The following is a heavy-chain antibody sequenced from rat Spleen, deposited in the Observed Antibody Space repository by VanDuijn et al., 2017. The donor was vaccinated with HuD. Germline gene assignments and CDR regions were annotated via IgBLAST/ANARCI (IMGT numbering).Heavy chain of an antibody. D-gene: IGHD1-5*01. CDR2: INTDGGST. CDR1: GFTFSRYW. Sequence: EVQLVETGGGLVQPGRSLKLSCVASGFTFSRYWMYWIRQAPGKGLEWVSSINTDGGSTYYPDSVKGRFTISRDNAENTVYLQMNSLRSEDTATYYCAKDHLIAYWGQGTLVTVSS. CDR3: AKDHLIAY. J-gene: IGHJ3*01. V-gene: IGHV5-58*01.